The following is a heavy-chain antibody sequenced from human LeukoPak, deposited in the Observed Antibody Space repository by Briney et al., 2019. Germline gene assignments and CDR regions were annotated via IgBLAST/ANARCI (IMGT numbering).Heavy chain of an antibody. Sequence: GGSLRLSCAASGFTFSSYWMSWVRQAPGKGLEWVANIKQDGSEKYYVDSVKGRFTISRDNARNSLYLQMNSLRAEDTAVYYCARDGLSVYGSDWSCDYWGQGTLVTVSS. V-gene: IGHV3-7*01. CDR1: GFTFSSYW. CDR3: ARDGLSVYGSDWSCDY. CDR2: IKQDGSEK. D-gene: IGHD3-10*01. J-gene: IGHJ4*02.